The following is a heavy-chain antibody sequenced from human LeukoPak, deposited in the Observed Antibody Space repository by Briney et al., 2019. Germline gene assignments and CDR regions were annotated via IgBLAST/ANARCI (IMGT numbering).Heavy chain of an antibody. CDR1: GGSISSYY. CDR3: ARGAASGNFDY. Sequence: SETLSLTCTVSGGSISSYYWSWIRQPPGKGLEWIGYIYYSGSTNYNPSLKSRVTISVDTSKNQFSLKLSSVTAADTAVYYCARGAASGNFDYWGQGTLVTVSS. D-gene: IGHD1-26*01. CDR2: IYYSGST. J-gene: IGHJ4*02. V-gene: IGHV4-59*08.